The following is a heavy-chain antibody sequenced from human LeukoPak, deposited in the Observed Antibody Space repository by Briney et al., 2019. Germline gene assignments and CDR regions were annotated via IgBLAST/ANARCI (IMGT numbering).Heavy chain of an antibody. CDR1: GFTFSSYS. D-gene: IGHD1-1*01. J-gene: IGHJ6*04. CDR3: PRETTLPAYYGMDV. Sequence: PGRSLRLPCAASGFTFSSYSMNWVRQAPGKGLEWVSSISSSSSYIYYADSVNGRFTISRDNAKNPLYLQMNSLRAEDTAVYYCPRETTLPAYYGMDVWGKGTTVTVSS. CDR2: ISSSSSYI. V-gene: IGHV3-21*01.